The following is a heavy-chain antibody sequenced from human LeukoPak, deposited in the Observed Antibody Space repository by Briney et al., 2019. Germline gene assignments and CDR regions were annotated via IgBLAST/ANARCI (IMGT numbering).Heavy chain of an antibody. J-gene: IGHJ5*02. CDR2: IYTSGST. CDR1: GNSFGDYY. Sequence: SETLSLTCTVSGNSFGDYYWSWIRQPAGKGLEGIGRIYTSGSTTYNPSLKSRVTMSVDTSKSQFSLNLMSVTAADTAVYYCTRDTGTTGEVKFDPWGQGTLVTVSS. V-gene: IGHV4-4*07. D-gene: IGHD4-17*01. CDR3: TRDTGTTGEVKFDP.